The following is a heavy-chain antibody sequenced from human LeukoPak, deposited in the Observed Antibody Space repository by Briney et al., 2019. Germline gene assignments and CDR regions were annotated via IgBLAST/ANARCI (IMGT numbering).Heavy chain of an antibody. D-gene: IGHD2-8*02. V-gene: IGHV4-39*01. CDR2: IYYSGST. CDR3: ARLSYCTGGTCFHDY. CDR1: GGSISTNGYY. J-gene: IGHJ4*02. Sequence: KPSETLSLTCTVSGGSISTNGYYWGWIRQPPGEGLEWIGIIYYSGSTYYNPSLKSRVTLSVDASRNQFSLKLSSVTAADTAVYYCARLSYCTGGTCFHDYWGQGTLVTVSS.